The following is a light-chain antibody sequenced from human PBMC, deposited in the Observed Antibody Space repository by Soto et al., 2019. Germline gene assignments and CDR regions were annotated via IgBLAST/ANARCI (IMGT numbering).Light chain of an antibody. CDR1: AGAVTSAYY. J-gene: IGLJ2*01. CDR2: STS. Sequence: QAVVTQEPSLTVSPGGTVTLTCASSAGAVTSAYYTNWLQQKPGQAPRALIYSTSEKHSWTPSRFSGSLLGGKAALTLSAARPEDEADYYCLLYYGGAQVRFGGGTKLTVL. V-gene: IGLV7-43*01. CDR3: LLYYGGAQVR.